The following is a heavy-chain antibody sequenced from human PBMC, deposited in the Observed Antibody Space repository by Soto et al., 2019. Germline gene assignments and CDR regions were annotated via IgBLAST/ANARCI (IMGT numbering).Heavy chain of an antibody. CDR3: ARTEIIMVRADY. J-gene: IGHJ4*02. CDR2: IYYSGST. D-gene: IGHD3-10*01. Sequence: QLQLQESGPGLVKPSETLSLTCTVSGGSISSSSYYWGWIRQPPGKGLEWIGSIYYSGSTYYNPSLKSRVTISVDTSKNQFSLKLSSVTAADTAVYYCARTEIIMVRADYWGQGTLVTVSS. CDR1: GGSISSSSYY. V-gene: IGHV4-39*01.